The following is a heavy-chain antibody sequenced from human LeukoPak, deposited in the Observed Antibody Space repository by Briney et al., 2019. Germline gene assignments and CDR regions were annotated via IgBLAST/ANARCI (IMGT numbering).Heavy chain of an antibody. J-gene: IGHJ3*02. CDR2: IYTSGST. CDR3: ARDGEAAARGNAFDI. Sequence: PSETLSLTCTVSDGSISSSTYHWSWIRQPAGKGLEWIGRIYTSGSTNYNPSLKSRVTISVDTSKNQFSLKLSSVTAADTAVYYCARDGEAAARGNAFDIWGQGTMVTVSS. CDR1: DGSISSSTYH. D-gene: IGHD6-6*01. V-gene: IGHV4-61*02.